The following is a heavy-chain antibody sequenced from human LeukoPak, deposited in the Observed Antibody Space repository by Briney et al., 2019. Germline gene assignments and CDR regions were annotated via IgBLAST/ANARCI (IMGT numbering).Heavy chain of an antibody. J-gene: IGHJ4*02. CDR3: TGSPVIPNFDY. CDR2: IRSKAYGGTT. V-gene: IGHV3-49*04. Sequence: PGGSLRLSCTASGFTFRDYAMSWVRQAPGKGLEWVGFIRSKAYGGTTEYAASVKGRFTISRDDSKSIAYLQMNSLKTEDTAVYYCTGSPVIPNFDYWGQGTLVTVSS. D-gene: IGHD2-21*01. CDR1: GFTFRDYA.